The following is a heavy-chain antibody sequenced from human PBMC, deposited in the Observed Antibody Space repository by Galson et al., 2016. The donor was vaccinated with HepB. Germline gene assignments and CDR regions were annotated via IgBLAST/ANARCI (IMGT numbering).Heavy chain of an antibody. CDR1: GYNFPYYW. D-gene: IGHD3-10*01. V-gene: IGHV5-51*01. CDR3: VRDVALWFGDFRGWWFGP. CDR2: IYPSDSVT. J-gene: IGHJ5*02. Sequence: QSGAEVKKPGESLKISCEASGYNFPYYWVGWVRQMPGKGLEWMGVIYPSDSVTKYSPSFEGHVTISADKSINTVYLQWSSLKASDTATYYCVRDVALWFGDFRGWWFGPWGQGTLVTVSS.